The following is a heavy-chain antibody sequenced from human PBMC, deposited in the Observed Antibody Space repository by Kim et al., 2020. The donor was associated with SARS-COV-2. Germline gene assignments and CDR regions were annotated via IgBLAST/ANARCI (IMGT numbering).Heavy chain of an antibody. J-gene: IGHJ6*02. Sequence: SVKVSCKASGGTFSSYAISCVRQAPGQGLEWMGGIIPIFGTANYAQKFQGRVTITADESTSTAYMELSSLRSEDTAVYYCVLVQGDPPWAIQTYYYYYYGMDVWGQGTTVTVSS. CDR2: IIPIFGTA. CDR3: VLVQGDPPWAIQTYYYYYYGMDV. D-gene: IGHD3-10*01. V-gene: IGHV1-69*13. CDR1: GGTFSSYA.